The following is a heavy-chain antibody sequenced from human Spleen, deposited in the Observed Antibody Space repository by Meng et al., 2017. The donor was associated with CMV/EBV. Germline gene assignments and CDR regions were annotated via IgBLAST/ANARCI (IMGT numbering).Heavy chain of an antibody. CDR2: IFSNDET. CDR1: GFSLKTARMG. CDR3: ARVRPGGVVYFFDF. D-gene: IGHD3-16*01. V-gene: IGHV2-26*01. Sequence: SGPTLVKPTETLTLTCTVSGFSLKTARMGVSWIRQPPGKALEWLAHIFSNDETSLSTSLKSRLTISKDSSKTQVVLTMTNMDPVDTATYYCARVRPGGVVYFFDFWGQGTLVTVSS. J-gene: IGHJ4*02.